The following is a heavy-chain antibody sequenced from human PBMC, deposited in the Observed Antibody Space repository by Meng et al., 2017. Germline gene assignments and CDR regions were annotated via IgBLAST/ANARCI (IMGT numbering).Heavy chain of an antibody. CDR3: AHRLGFTKPFVY. CDR1: GFSLSTSGVG. CDR2: IYWDDDK. D-gene: IGHD2-8*01. J-gene: IGHJ4*02. Sequence: QTTLKESGPPLVKPTQTLTLTCTFSGFSLSTSGVGVGWVRQPPGKALEWLALIYWDDDKRYSPSLESRLTITKDTSKNQVVLTMTNMDPVDTATYYCAHRLGFTKPFVYWGQGTLVTVSS. V-gene: IGHV2-5*02.